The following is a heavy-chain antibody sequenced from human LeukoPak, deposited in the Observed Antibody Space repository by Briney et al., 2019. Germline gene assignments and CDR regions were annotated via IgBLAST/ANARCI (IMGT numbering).Heavy chain of an antibody. D-gene: IGHD4-17*01. Sequence: GGSLRLSRAASGFTFSSYWMHWVRQAPGKGLVWVSRINSDGSSTSYADSVKGRFTISRDNAKNTLYLQMNSLRAEDTAVYYCARDPYYGDYGDYWGQGTLVTVSS. CDR3: ARDPYYGDYGDY. J-gene: IGHJ4*02. V-gene: IGHV3-74*01. CDR1: GFTFSSYW. CDR2: INSDGSST.